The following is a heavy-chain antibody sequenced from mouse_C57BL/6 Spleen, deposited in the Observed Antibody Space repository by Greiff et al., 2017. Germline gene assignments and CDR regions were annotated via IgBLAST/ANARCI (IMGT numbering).Heavy chain of an antibody. D-gene: IGHD1-1*01. J-gene: IGHJ1*03. V-gene: IGHV1-69*01. CDR2: IDPSDSYT. CDR3: ARWAITTVVAKGYFDV. Sequence: QVQLQQPGAELVMPGASVKLSCKASGYTFTSYWMHWVKQRPGQGLEWIGEIDPSDSYTNYNQKFKGKSTLTVDKSSSTAYMQLSSLTSEDSAVYYCARWAITTVVAKGYFDVWGTGTTVTVSS. CDR1: GYTFTSYW.